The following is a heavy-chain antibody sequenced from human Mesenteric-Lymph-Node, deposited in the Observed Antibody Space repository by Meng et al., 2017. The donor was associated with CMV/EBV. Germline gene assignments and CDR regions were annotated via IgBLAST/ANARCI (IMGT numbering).Heavy chain of an antibody. CDR1: GGTFSSYA. D-gene: IGHD4/OR15-4a*01. CDR3: ATGGSVSGANRWFDP. J-gene: IGHJ5*02. Sequence: SVKVSCKASGGTFSSYAISWVRQAPGQGLEWMGGIIPIFGTANYAQKFQGRVSITADKSTNTAYMELSSLRSEDTAVYYCATGGSVSGANRWFDPWGQGTLVTVSS. V-gene: IGHV1-69*06. CDR2: IIPIFGTA.